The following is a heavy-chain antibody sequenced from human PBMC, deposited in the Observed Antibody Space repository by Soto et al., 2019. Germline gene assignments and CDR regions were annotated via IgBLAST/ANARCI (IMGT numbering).Heavy chain of an antibody. CDR2: IGTAGDT. CDR1: GFTFSSYD. CDR3: ARASSYCSGGSCYSGAGAFDI. D-gene: IGHD2-15*01. J-gene: IGHJ3*02. V-gene: IGHV3-13*01. Sequence: VGSLRLSCAASGFTFSSYDMHWVRQATGKGLEWVSAIGTAGDTYYPGSVKGRFTISRENAKNSLYLQMNSLRAGDTAVYYCARASSYCSGGSCYSGAGAFDIWGQGTMVTVSS.